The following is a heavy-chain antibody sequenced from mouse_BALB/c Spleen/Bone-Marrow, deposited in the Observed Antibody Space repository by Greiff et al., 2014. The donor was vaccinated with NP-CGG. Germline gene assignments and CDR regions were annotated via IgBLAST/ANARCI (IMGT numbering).Heavy chain of an antibody. CDR3: AREGVDYFDY. V-gene: IGHV1-14*01. CDR1: GYTFTSYV. Sequence: EVKLQESGPELVKPGASVKMSCKASGYTFTSYVMHWVKQKPGQGLEWIGYINPYNDGTKYNEKFKGKATLTSDKSSSTAYMERSSLTSEDSAVYYCAREGVDYFDYWGQGTTLTVSS. CDR2: INPYNDGT. J-gene: IGHJ2*01.